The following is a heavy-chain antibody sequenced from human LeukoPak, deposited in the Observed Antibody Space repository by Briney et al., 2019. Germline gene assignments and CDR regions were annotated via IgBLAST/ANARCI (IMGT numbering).Heavy chain of an antibody. CDR3: AKDSDSSGYYLDG. Sequence: GGSLRLSCAASGFSFDDYAMHWVRQAPGKGLEWVSGISWNSGSIGYADSVKGRFTISRDNAKSSLYLQMNSLRAEDTALYYCAKDSDSSGYYLDGWGQGTLVTVSS. V-gene: IGHV3-9*01. CDR1: GFSFDDYA. CDR2: ISWNSGSI. D-gene: IGHD3-22*01. J-gene: IGHJ4*02.